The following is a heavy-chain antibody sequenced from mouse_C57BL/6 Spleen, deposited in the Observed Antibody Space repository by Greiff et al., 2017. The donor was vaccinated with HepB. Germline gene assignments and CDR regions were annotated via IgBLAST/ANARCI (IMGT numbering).Heavy chain of an antibody. J-gene: IGHJ2*01. V-gene: IGHV1-15*01. CDR3: TRRGLSDYFDY. Sequence: VKLMESGAELVRPGASVTLSCKASGYTFTDYEMHWVKQTPVHGLEWIGAIDPETGGTAYNQKFKGKAILTADKSSSTAYMELRSLTSEDSAVYYCTRRGLSDYFDYWGQGTTLTVSS. CDR1: GYTFTDYE. CDR2: IDPETGGT. D-gene: IGHD3-3*01.